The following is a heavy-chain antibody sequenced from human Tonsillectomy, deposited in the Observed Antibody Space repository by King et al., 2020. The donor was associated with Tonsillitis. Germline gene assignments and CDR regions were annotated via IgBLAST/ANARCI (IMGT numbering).Heavy chain of an antibody. Sequence: VQLVESGGGLVQPGGSLRLSCAASGFTFSSYWMHWVRQAPGKGLVWVSRINSDGSSTSYADSVKGRFTISRDNAKNTLYLQMNSLRAEDTAVYYCARDKGGDFYDFWSGPSHYYYYYYMDVWGKGTTVTVSS. J-gene: IGHJ6*03. V-gene: IGHV3-74*01. CDR3: ARDKGGDFYDFWSGPSHYYYYYYMDV. D-gene: IGHD3-3*01. CDR1: GFTFSSYW. CDR2: INSDGSST.